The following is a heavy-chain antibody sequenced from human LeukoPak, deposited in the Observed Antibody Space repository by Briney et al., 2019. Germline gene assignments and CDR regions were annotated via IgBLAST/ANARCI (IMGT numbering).Heavy chain of an antibody. J-gene: IGHJ5*02. Sequence: ASVKVSCKASGFTFTSYDINWVRQARGQGLEWMGWMNPNNGDTGYAQKFQGRVTMTRDTSISTAYMELRGLRSEDTAVFYCVRDGEGVAISVNYWFDPWGQGTLVTVSS. CDR1: GFTFTSYD. V-gene: IGHV1-8*01. CDR3: VRDGEGVAISVNYWFDP. D-gene: IGHD3-10*01. CDR2: MNPNNGDT.